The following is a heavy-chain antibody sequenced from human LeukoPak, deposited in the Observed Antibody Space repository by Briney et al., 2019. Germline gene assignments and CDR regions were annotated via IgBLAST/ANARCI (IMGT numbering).Heavy chain of an antibody. D-gene: IGHD3-22*01. J-gene: IGHJ4*02. CDR1: GFTFSYSA. CDR2: VSGSGGST. V-gene: IGHV3-23*01. Sequence: GGSLRLSCAASGFTFSYSAMSWVRQAPGKGLEWVSTVSGSGGSTYYADSVRGRFTISRDNSKNTLYLQMNSLRVEDTAVYYCAKVRYGVVVITPNYFDYWGQGTLVTVSS. CDR3: AKVRYGVVVITPNYFDY.